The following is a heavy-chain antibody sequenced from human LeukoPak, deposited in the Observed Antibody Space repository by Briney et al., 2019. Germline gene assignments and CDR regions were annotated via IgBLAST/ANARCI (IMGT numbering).Heavy chain of an antibody. J-gene: IGHJ4*02. Sequence: GASVKVSCKASGYTFTSYGISWVRQAPGQGLEWMGWISAYNGNTNYAQKLQGRVTMTTDTSTSTAYMELRSLRSDDTAVYYCARPFCGSGSYYSLPYFDYWGQGTLVTVSS. CDR2: ISAYNGNT. CDR1: GYTFTSYG. V-gene: IGHV1-18*01. CDR3: ARPFCGSGSYYSLPYFDY. D-gene: IGHD3-10*01.